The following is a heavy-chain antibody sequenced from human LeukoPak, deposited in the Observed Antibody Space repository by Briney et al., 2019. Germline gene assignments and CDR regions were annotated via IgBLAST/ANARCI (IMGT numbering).Heavy chain of an antibody. CDR2: IIPILGIA. Sequence: ASVKVSCKASGGTFSSYAISWVRQAPGQGLEWMGRIIPILGIANYAQKFQGRVTITADKSTSTAYMELSSLRSEDTAVYYCALGGIVGYYFDYWGQRTLVTVSS. V-gene: IGHV1-69*04. CDR1: GGTFSSYA. CDR3: ALGGIVGYYFDY. J-gene: IGHJ4*02. D-gene: IGHD1-26*01.